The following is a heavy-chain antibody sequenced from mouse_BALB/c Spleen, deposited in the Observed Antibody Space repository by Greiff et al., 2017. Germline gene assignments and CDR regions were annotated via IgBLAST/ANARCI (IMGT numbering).Heavy chain of an antibody. J-gene: IGHJ4*01. Sequence: EVKLVESGGGLVKPGGSLKLSCAASGFTFSSYAMSWVRQTPEKRLEWVASISSGGSTYYPDSVKGRFTISRDNARNILYLQMSSLRSEDTAMYYCARGRGATVVDAMDYWGQGTSVTVSS. CDR1: GFTFSSYA. CDR3: ARGRGATVVDAMDY. D-gene: IGHD1-1*01. V-gene: IGHV5-6-5*01. CDR2: ISSGGST.